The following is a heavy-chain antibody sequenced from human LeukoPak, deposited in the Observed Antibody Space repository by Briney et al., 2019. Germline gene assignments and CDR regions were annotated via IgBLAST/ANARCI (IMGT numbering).Heavy chain of an antibody. CDR3: TRQRPQTGTFDY. Sequence: SGGSLRLSCAASGFSFSDSPMHWVRQASGKGLEWVGRVRDRANSYATGYAASVEGRFTISRDDSENTAYLQMNSLIIEDTAVYYCTRQRPQTGTFDYWGQGVQVTVSS. D-gene: IGHD3-9*01. CDR1: GFSFSDSP. V-gene: IGHV3-73*01. J-gene: IGHJ4*02. CDR2: VRDRANSYAT.